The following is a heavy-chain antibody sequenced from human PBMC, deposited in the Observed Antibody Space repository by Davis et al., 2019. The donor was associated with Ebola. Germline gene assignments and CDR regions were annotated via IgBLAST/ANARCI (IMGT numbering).Heavy chain of an antibody. CDR2: IIPVFGIP. Sequence: SVKVSCKASGYTFTSYGISWVRQAPGQGLDWMGGIIPVFGIPKYAQKFQGRVTITADESTSTAYMELSSLRSDDTARYYCARDHGGGTRDNYFDYWGQGTLGTVSS. J-gene: IGHJ4*02. D-gene: IGHD3-16*01. CDR3: ARDHGGGTRDNYFDY. V-gene: IGHV1-69*13. CDR1: GYTFTSYG.